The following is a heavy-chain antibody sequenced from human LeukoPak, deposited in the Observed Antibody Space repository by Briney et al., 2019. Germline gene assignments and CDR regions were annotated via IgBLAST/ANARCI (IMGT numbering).Heavy chain of an antibody. CDR2: ICYTGTT. V-gene: IGHV4-59*01. CDR3: ARWGHFDTSGYFVADY. D-gene: IGHD3-22*01. J-gene: IGHJ4*02. CDR1: DGSISSYY. Sequence: SETLSLTCTVSDGSISSYYWNWFRQPPGKGLEWIGHICYTGTTHYNPSLQSRVSISIDTSKNQFSLKLRSVTAVDTAVYYCARWGHFDTSGYFVADYWGQGTLITVSS.